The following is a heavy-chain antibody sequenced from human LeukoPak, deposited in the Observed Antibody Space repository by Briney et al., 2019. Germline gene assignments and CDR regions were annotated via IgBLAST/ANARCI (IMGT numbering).Heavy chain of an antibody. D-gene: IGHD5-12*01. V-gene: IGHV4-31*03. Sequence: PSETLSLTCTVSGDSISNGGSISNGGHYWSWIRQFPGKGLGWIGYIYHSGNTYYNPSLESRVTMSVDTSENRFSLKVNSVTAADTAIYYCARDTRIEWLRFLDYWGQGILVTVSS. CDR2: IYHSGNT. CDR3: ARDTRIEWLRFLDY. J-gene: IGHJ4*02. CDR1: GDSISNGGSISNGGHY.